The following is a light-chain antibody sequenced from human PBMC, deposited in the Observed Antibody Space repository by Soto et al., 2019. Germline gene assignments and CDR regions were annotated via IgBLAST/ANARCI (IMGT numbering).Light chain of an antibody. V-gene: IGKV1-5*01. CDR2: GAS. Sequence: DIQMTQSPSTLSASVGDRVTITCRARQSISSWLAWYQQKPGKTPKLLIYGASSLESGVPSRFSGSGSGTKFTLTISSLQPDDFATYYCQQYHTYISFGQGTRLEIK. CDR3: QQYHTYIS. CDR1: QSISSW. J-gene: IGKJ5*01.